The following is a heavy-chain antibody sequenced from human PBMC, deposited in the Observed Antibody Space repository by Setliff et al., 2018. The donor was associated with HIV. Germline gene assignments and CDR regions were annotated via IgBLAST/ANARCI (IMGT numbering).Heavy chain of an antibody. CDR1: GGSFSHYF. Sequence: PSETLSLTCTVYGGSFTNGGSFSHYFCAWIRQSPGKGLEWIGEVNHGGRTNYNPSLRSRLSISLDTSKTHFSLRLSSVTAADTAMYYCAGPYYYGLGNITWGQGTQVTSPQ. V-gene: IGHV4-34*01. J-gene: IGHJ4*02. CDR3: AGPYYYGLGNIT. CDR2: VNHGGRT. D-gene: IGHD3-10*01.